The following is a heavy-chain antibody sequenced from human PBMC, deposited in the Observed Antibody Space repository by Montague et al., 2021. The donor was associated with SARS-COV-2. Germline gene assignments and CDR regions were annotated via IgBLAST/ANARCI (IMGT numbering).Heavy chain of an antibody. V-gene: IGHV4-59*04. CDR1: GGSISRYY. CDR3: AREHWENYYDFWSGTNLASDYPYYGMDV. CDR2: IFQSGTT. D-gene: IGHD3-3*01. J-gene: IGHJ6*02. Sequence: SETLSLTCTVSGGSISRYYWSWIRQPPGKGLEWIGNIFQSGTTYYNPSLERRSTMSVDTSKNQFSLKLSSVTAADTAVYYCAREHWENYYDFWSGTNLASDYPYYGMDVWGQGTTVTVSS.